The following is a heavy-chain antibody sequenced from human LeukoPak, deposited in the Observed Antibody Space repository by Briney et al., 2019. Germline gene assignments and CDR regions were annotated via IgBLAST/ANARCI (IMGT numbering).Heavy chain of an antibody. J-gene: IGHJ5*02. CDR1: GGTFSSYA. CDR2: IIPIFGTA. V-gene: IGHV1-69*05. Sequence: GSSVKVSCKASGGTFSSYAISWVRQAPGQGLEWMGGIIPIFGTANYAQKFQGRVTITTDESTSTAYMELSSLRSEDTAVYYCARGLVSYDFWSGYGGGNQSTNWIDPWGQGTLVTVSS. D-gene: IGHD3-3*01. CDR3: ARGLVSYDFWSGYGGGNQSTNWIDP.